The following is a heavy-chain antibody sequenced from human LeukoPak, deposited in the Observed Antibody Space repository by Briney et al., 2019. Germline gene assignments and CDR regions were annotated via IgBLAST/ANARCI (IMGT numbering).Heavy chain of an antibody. CDR1: GGAFSRYA. CDR3: ARLWFGESTFDY. V-gene: IGHV1-69*04. D-gene: IGHD3-10*01. CDR2: IIPIFGIA. J-gene: IGHJ4*02. Sequence: SVKVSCKASGGAFSRYAISWVRQAPGQRLEWMGRIIPIFGIANYAQKFQGRVTITADKSTSTAYMELSSLRSEDTAVYYCARLWFGESTFDYWGQGTLVTVSS.